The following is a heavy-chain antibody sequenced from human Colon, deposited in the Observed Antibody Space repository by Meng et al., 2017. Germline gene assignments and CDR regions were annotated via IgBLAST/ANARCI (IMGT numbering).Heavy chain of an antibody. V-gene: IGHV4-31*03. CDR2: MHYSGIA. J-gene: IGHJ5*02. CDR3: ARYRYDSSSYSNFFDP. CDR1: GASISSEAFY. D-gene: IGHD3-22*01. Sequence: QVQVQEAGPGLVKPSQTLSLTRTVSGASISSEAFYWGWIRQHPGKGLEWIGYMHYSGIANYNPSLNSRIAISVDTSKNHFSLKLSSVTAADTAVYYCARYRYDSSSYSNFFDPWGQGTLVTVSS.